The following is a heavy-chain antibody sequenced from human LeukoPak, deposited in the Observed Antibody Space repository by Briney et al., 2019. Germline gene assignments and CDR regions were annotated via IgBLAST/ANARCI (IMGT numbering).Heavy chain of an antibody. Sequence: PSETLSLTCDVSGYSISSGYYWGWIRQPPGKGLEFIGSMYHSGSTYYNPSLKSRVTISVDTSKNQFSLKLSSVTAADTAVYYCARHGGSNHIQRTFDIWGKGTMVTVSS. V-gene: IGHV4-38-2*01. J-gene: IGHJ3*02. CDR3: ARHGGSNHIQRTFDI. CDR1: GYSISSGYY. CDR2: MYHSGST. D-gene: IGHD1-26*01.